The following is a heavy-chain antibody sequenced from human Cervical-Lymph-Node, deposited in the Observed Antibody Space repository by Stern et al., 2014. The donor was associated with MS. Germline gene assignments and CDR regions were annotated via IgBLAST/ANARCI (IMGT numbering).Heavy chain of an antibody. CDR1: GFTFDDYA. J-gene: IGHJ6*02. CDR3: AHGYGMDV. Sequence: EVQLVESGGGLVQPGRSLRLSCAASGFTFDDYAMHWVRQAPGKGLEWVSGISWNSGSIGYADSVKGRFTISRDNAKNSLYLQMNSLRAEDTALYYCAHGYGMDVWGQGTTVTVSS. CDR2: ISWNSGSI. V-gene: IGHV3-9*01.